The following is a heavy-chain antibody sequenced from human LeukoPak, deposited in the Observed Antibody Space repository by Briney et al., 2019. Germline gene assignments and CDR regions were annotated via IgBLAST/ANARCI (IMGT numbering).Heavy chain of an antibody. CDR1: GFTFSTYT. J-gene: IGHJ3*02. CDR3: ARVATMVRVPLDALDI. D-gene: IGHD3-10*01. CDR2: ISSSSGYI. Sequence: GGSLRLSCAASGFTFSTYTMNWVRQAPGKGLEWVSSISSSSGYIYYADSVKGRFTISRDNAKNSLYLQMNSLRVEDTAVYYCARVATMVRVPLDALDIWGQGTMVSVSS. V-gene: IGHV3-21*01.